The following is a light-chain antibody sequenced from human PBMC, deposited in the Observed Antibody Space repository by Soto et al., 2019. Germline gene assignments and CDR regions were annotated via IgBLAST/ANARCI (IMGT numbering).Light chain of an antibody. CDR3: QQYYNSRT. CDR1: QSLSSSY. V-gene: IGKV3-20*01. J-gene: IGKJ1*01. CDR2: GAS. Sequence: EIVFTQSPGTLSLSPGERATLSCRASQSLSSSYLAWYQQKPGQAPRLLIYGASSRATGVPDRFSGSGSGTDFTLTISSLEPEDFAMYYCQQYYNSRTFGQGTKVDIK.